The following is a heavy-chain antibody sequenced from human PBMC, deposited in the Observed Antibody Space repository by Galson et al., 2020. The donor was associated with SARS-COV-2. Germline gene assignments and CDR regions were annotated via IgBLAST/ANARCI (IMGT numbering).Heavy chain of an antibody. CDR2: INGDGSST. V-gene: IGHV3-74*01. D-gene: IGHD6-25*01. J-gene: IGHJ3*02. Sequence: GESLKISCAGYGFSFSSYWMHWVREAPGKGLVLVSRINGDGSSTNYADSVKGRFTISRDNAKNTLFLQMNSLRAEDTAVYYCARGYNSAWDNAFDIRGQGTMVTVSS. CDR3: ARGYNSAWDNAFDI. CDR1: GFSFSSYW.